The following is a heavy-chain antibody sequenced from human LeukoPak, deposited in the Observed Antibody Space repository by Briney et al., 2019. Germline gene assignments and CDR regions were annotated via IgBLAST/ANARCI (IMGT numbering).Heavy chain of an antibody. D-gene: IGHD1-26*01. CDR3: ARVGRSRGSLPNSYYYMDV. CDR1: GDIFNSYS. V-gene: IGHV1-69*05. J-gene: IGHJ6*03. CDR2: IIPIFGSA. Sequence: SVKVSCKASGDIFNSYSISWVRQAPEKGLEWMGGIIPIFGSANYAQKFQGRVTITTDQSTSTAYMELSSLSSEDTAVYYCARVGRSRGSLPNSYYYMDVWGTGTTVTVSS.